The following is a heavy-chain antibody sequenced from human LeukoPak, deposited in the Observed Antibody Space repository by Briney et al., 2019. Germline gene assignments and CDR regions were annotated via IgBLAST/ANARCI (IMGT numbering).Heavy chain of an antibody. Sequence: NSSETLSLTCTVSGGFISSYYWSWIRQPPGKGLEWIGYIYYSGSTNYNPSLKSRVTISVDTSKNQFSLKLSSVTAADTAVYYCASDNGAFDIWGQGTMVTVSS. J-gene: IGHJ3*02. CDR2: IYYSGST. V-gene: IGHV4-59*01. CDR3: ASDNGAFDI. CDR1: GGFISSYY.